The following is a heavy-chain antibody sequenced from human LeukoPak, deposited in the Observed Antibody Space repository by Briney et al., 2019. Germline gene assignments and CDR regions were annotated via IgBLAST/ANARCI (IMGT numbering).Heavy chain of an antibody. V-gene: IGHV3-30*18. D-gene: IGHD2-15*01. J-gene: IGHJ3*02. Sequence: GGSLRLSCVVSGFTFSSYGMHWVRQAPGTGLEWVAIISYDGSNKYYADSVKGRFTISRDNSKNTLYLRMNSLRAEDTAVYYCAKDISLRYCSGGSCPGHDAFDIWGQGTMVTVSS. CDR1: GFTFSSYG. CDR3: AKDISLRYCSGGSCPGHDAFDI. CDR2: ISYDGSNK.